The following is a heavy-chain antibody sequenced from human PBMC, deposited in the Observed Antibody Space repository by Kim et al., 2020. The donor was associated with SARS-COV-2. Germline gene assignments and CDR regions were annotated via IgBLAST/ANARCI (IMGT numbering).Heavy chain of an antibody. D-gene: IGHD5-12*01. J-gene: IGHJ4*02. CDR3: ARGLGGYDYFDY. V-gene: IGHV3-30*01. Sequence: KDYADSVKGRFTISRDNSKNMLYLQMNSLRAEDTAVYYCARGLGGYDYFDYWGQGPLVTVSS. CDR2: K.